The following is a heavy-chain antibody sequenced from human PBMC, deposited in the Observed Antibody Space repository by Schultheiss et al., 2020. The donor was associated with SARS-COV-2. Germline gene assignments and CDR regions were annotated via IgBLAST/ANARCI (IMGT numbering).Heavy chain of an antibody. CDR2: ISAYNGKT. CDR3: ARDYGYCGEGTCYSDF. J-gene: IGHJ4*02. D-gene: IGHD2-15*01. V-gene: IGHV1-18*01. Sequence: ASVKVSCKASGYTFSSYGISWVRQAPGQGLEWMGWISAYNGKTNYPQKLQGRVTMTTDTSTNTAYMDLRSLRSDDTAVYYCARDYGYCGEGTCYSDFWGQGTLVTVSS. CDR1: GYTFSSYG.